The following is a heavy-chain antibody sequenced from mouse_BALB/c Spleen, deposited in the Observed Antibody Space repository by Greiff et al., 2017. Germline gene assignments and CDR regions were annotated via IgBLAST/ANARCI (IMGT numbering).Heavy chain of an antibody. CDR2: ISSGSSTI. CDR3: ARFLGAMDY. D-gene: IGHD3-3*01. Sequence: EVQLVESGGGLVQPGGSRKLSCAASGFTFSSFGMHWVRQAPEKGLEWVAYISSGSSTIYYADTVKGRFTISRDNPKNTLFLQMTSLRSEDTAMYYCARFLGAMDYWGQGTSVTVSS. CDR1: GFTFSSFG. J-gene: IGHJ4*01. V-gene: IGHV5-17*02.